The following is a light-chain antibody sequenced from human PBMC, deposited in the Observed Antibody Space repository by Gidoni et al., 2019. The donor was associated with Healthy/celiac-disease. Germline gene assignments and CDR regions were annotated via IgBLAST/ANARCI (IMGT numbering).Light chain of an antibody. CDR2: ASS. Sequence: DIQMTQSPSSLSASVGDRGTITCQASQSIINYLNWYQQKPGKAPKLMIYASSSLQSGVPSRFSGSGSGTDFTLTISSLQPEDCATYYCQHSYSTPSTFGQXTRLEIK. CDR3: QHSYSTPST. V-gene: IGKV1-39*01. J-gene: IGKJ5*01. CDR1: QSIINY.